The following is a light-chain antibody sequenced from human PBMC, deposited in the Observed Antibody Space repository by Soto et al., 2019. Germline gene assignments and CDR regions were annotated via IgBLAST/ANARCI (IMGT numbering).Light chain of an antibody. Sequence: EVVLTQSPATLSLSPGERTTPSCRASQSVSSHLTWYQQKPGQAPRLLIYDASNRATGIPARFSGSGSGTDFTLTISSLEPEDFAVYYCQQRTNWRLTFGGGTKVEIK. J-gene: IGKJ4*01. V-gene: IGKV3-11*01. CDR1: QSVSSH. CDR3: QQRTNWRLT. CDR2: DAS.